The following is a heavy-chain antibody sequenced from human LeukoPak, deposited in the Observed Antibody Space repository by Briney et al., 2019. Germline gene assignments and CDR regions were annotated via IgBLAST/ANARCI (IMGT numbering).Heavy chain of an antibody. CDR3: ARAGYYYYGMDV. Sequence: GGSLRLSCAASGFTVSSNYMSWVRQAPGQGLEWVSVIYSGDSTYYADSVKGRFTISRDNSKNTLYLQMNSLRAEDTAVYYCARAGYYYYGMDVWGQGTTVTVSS. J-gene: IGHJ6*02. D-gene: IGHD1-14*01. V-gene: IGHV3-53*01. CDR1: GFTVSSNY. CDR2: IYSGDST.